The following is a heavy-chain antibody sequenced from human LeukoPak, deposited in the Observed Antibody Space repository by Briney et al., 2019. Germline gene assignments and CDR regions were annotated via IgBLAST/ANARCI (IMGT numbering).Heavy chain of an antibody. CDR1: GESFSDYY. CDR3: ARRRDWNDVLDS. D-gene: IGHD1-1*01. J-gene: IGHJ4*02. V-gene: IGHV4-34*01. CDR2: ISHDGST. Sequence: PSETLPLTCAVYGESFSDYYWSWIRQPPEKGLEWIGQISHDGSTNYNPSLKSRVTLSTDTSKNQFSLRLTSVTTADTAIYYCARRRDWNDVLDSWGQGTPVTVSS.